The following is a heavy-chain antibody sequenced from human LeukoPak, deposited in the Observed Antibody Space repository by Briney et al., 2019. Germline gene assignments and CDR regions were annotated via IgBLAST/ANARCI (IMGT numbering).Heavy chain of an antibody. D-gene: IGHD5-18*01. CDR1: GFTFSSYA. V-gene: IGHV3-30*18. Sequence: PGGSLRLSCAASGFTFSSYAMSWVRQAPGKGLEWVAVISYDGSNKYYADSVKGRFTTSRDNSKNTLYLQMNSLRAEDTAVYYCAKALMTWIQPRSAFDIWGQGTMVTVSS. CDR3: AKALMTWIQPRSAFDI. CDR2: ISYDGSNK. J-gene: IGHJ3*02.